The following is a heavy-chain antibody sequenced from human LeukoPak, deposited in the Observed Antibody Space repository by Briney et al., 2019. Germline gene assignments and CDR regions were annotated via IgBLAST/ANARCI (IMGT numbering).Heavy chain of an antibody. Sequence: ASVKVSCKASGYIFTSYYIHWVRQAPGQGLEWMGVINPSGDTTTYAQKFQGRVTMTTDTSTSTAYMELRSLRSDDTAVYYCARDSAYCSGGSCYPGWFDPWGQGTLVTVSS. CDR3: ARDSAYCSGGSCYPGWFDP. CDR1: GYIFTSYY. V-gene: IGHV1-46*01. D-gene: IGHD2-15*01. CDR2: INPSGDTT. J-gene: IGHJ5*02.